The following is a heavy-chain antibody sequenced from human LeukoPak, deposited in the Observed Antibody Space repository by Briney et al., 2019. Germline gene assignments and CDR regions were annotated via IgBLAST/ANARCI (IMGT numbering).Heavy chain of an antibody. CDR2: ISGYGGST. Sequence: GGSLRLSCAASGFTFNNYAMSWVRQAPGKGLEWVSVISGYGGSTYYADSVKGRFTIARDNSNNTLFLQMDSLRGEDTAVYYCAKSRRSGSLPTPFESWGQGTLVIVSS. D-gene: IGHD3-22*01. V-gene: IGHV3-23*01. J-gene: IGHJ4*02. CDR1: GFTFNNYA. CDR3: AKSRRSGSLPTPFES.